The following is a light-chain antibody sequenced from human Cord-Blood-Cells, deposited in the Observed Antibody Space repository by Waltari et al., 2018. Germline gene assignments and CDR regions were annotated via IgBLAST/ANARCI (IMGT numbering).Light chain of an antibody. V-gene: IGKV1-13*02. CDR2: DAA. CDR1: QGISSA. J-gene: IGKJ5*01. Sequence: AIQLTQSPSSLSASVGDRVTITCRASQGISSALAWYQQKPGKAPKLLIYDAASLESGVPSRFSGSGSGTDFTLTISSLQPEDFATYYCQQFNSYPITFGQGTRLEIK. CDR3: QQFNSYPIT.